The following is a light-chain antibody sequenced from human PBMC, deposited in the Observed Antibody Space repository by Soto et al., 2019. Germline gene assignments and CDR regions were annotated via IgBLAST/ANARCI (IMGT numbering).Light chain of an antibody. V-gene: IGKV3-15*01. CDR3: QQYKSWRT. J-gene: IGKJ1*01. Sequence: IVMTQSPATLSVSPGERATLSRRAGQSIDDKLAWYQQRPGQAPRLLIYATSTRVAGIAARFSGSGSGTEFTLTISALQSEDFGIYYCQQYKSWRTFGQGTKVDIK. CDR2: ATS. CDR1: QSIDDK.